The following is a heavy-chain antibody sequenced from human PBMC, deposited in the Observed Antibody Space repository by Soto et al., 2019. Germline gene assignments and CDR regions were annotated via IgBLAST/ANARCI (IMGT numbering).Heavy chain of an antibody. D-gene: IGHD3-3*01. CDR3: ARSTNDFWQEYNWFDP. Sequence: PSETLSLTCTVSGGSISSGGYYWSWIRQHPGKGLEWIGYIYYSGSTYYNPSLKSRVTISVDTSKNQFSLKLSSVTAADTAVYYXARSTNDFWQEYNWFDPWGQGTLVTVSS. J-gene: IGHJ5*02. CDR1: GGSISSGGYY. V-gene: IGHV4-31*03. CDR2: IYYSGST.